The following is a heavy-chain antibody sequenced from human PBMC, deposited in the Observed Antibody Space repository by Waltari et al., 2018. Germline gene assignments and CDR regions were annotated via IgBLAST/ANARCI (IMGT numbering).Heavy chain of an antibody. D-gene: IGHD1-26*01. Sequence: EVQLVESGGGLVQPGGSLRLSCAASGFTFSSYWMSWVRQAPGKGLDGVANIKKDGSGKYYLDSVKGRFTISRDNAKNSLYLQMNSLRAEDTAVYYCARSRGVVSHFDYWGQGTLVTVSS. J-gene: IGHJ4*02. CDR1: GFTFSSYW. V-gene: IGHV3-7*01. CDR2: IKKDGSGK. CDR3: ARSRGVVSHFDY.